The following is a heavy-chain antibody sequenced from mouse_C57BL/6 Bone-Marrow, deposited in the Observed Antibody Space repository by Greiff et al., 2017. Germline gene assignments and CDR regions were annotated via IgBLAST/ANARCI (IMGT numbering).Heavy chain of an antibody. D-gene: IGHD2-4*01. CDR2: IDPSDSYT. CDR3: ARGLRRGGFAY. CDR1: GYTFTSYW. Sequence: QVQLQQPGAELVRPGTSVKLSCKASGYTFTSYWMHWVKQRPGQGLEWIGVIDPSDSYTNYNQKFKGKATLTVDTSSSTAYMQLRSLTSEDSAVYYCARGLRRGGFAYWGQGTLVTVSA. V-gene: IGHV1-59*01. J-gene: IGHJ3*01.